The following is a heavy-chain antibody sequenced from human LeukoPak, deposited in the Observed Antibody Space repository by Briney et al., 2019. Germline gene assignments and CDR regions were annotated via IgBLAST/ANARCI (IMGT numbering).Heavy chain of an antibody. CDR1: GFTFSSYN. Sequence: GGSLRLSCAASGFTFSSYNMNWVRQAPGKGLEWVSFISSSSSYIYYADSVKGRFTISRDNAKNSLYLQMNNLRAEDTAVYYCARVGGSGSYGLDYWGQGTLVTVSS. CDR2: ISSSSSYI. J-gene: IGHJ4*02. V-gene: IGHV3-21*01. D-gene: IGHD3-10*01. CDR3: ARVGGSGSYGLDY.